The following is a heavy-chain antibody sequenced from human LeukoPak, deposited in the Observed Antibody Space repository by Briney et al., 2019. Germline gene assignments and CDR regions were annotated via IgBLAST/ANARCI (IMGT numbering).Heavy chain of an antibody. Sequence: GGSLRLSCAASGFTVSSNYMSWVRQAPGKGPEWASVIYSGGSTYYADSVKGRFTISRHNSKNTLYLQMNSLRAEDTAVYYCAATTVTTNYYYGMDVWGQGTTVTVSS. V-gene: IGHV3-53*04. J-gene: IGHJ6*02. CDR3: AATTVTTNYYYGMDV. CDR2: IYSGGST. D-gene: IGHD4-17*01. CDR1: GFTVSSNY.